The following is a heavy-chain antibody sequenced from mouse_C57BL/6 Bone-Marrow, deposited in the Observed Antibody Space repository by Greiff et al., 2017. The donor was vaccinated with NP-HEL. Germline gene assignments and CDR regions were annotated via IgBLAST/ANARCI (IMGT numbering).Heavy chain of an antibody. CDR2: INYDGSST. D-gene: IGHD2-3*01. CDR3: ARDDDGYSLAY. Sequence: DVKLVESEGGLVQPGSSMKLSCTASGFTFSDYYMAWVRQVPEKGLEWVANINYDGSSTYYLDSLKSRFIISRDNAKNILYLQMSSLKSEDTATYYCARDDDGYSLAYWGQGTLVTVSA. J-gene: IGHJ3*01. CDR1: GFTFSDYY. V-gene: IGHV5-16*01.